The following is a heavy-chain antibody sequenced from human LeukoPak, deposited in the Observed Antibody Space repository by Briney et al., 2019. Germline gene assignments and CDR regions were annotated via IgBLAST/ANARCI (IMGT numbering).Heavy chain of an antibody. CDR1: GYTVSNNL. J-gene: IGHJ5*02. CDR2: INSDGRST. CDR3: ARVTFEGGYSYGAFDP. V-gene: IGHV3-74*01. D-gene: IGHD5-18*01. Sequence: TGGFLRLSCAASGYTVSNNLMHWVRQGPGKGLVWVSHINSDGRSTRYVDSVKGRFTISRDNARNTLYLQMNSLRAEDTAVYFCARVTFEGGYSYGAFDPWGQGSLVIVSS.